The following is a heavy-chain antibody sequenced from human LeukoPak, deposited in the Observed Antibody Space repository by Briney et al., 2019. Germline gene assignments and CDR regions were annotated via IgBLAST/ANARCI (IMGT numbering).Heavy chain of an antibody. J-gene: IGHJ3*02. CDR2: IYHSGST. Sequence: SETLSLTCAVSGGSISSSNWWSWVRQPPGKGLEWIGEIYHSGSTNYNPSLKSRVTISVDKSKNQFSLKLSSVTAADTAVYYCARVGTKLAVAGLPGAFDIWGQGTMVTVSS. CDR1: GGSISSSNW. CDR3: ARVGTKLAVAGLPGAFDI. V-gene: IGHV4-4*02. D-gene: IGHD6-19*01.